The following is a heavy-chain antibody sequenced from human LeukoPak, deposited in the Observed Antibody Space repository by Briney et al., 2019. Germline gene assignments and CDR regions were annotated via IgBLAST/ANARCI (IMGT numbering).Heavy chain of an antibody. CDR1: GGSFSGYY. CDR3: ARLRLSAFDI. Sequence: SETLSLTCAVYGGSFSGYYWSWIRQPPGKGLEWIGEINHSGSTNYNPSLKSRVTISVDTSKNQFSLKLSSVTAADTAVYYCARLRLSAFDIWGQGTMVTVSS. CDR2: INHSGST. D-gene: IGHD3-16*01. V-gene: IGHV4-34*01. J-gene: IGHJ3*02.